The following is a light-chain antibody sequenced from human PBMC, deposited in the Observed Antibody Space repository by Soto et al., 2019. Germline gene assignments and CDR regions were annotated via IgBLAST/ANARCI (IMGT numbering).Light chain of an antibody. CDR1: SSDVGGYNY. Sequence: QSALTQPASVSGSPGQSITISCTGTSSDVGGYNYVSWFQQHPGKAPKLMMYEVSNRPSGVSNRFSGSTSGNTASLTISGLQSEDEAEYYCNSYTSSSTVVFGTGTKLTVL. CDR2: EVS. V-gene: IGLV2-14*01. CDR3: NSYTSSSTVV. J-gene: IGLJ1*01.